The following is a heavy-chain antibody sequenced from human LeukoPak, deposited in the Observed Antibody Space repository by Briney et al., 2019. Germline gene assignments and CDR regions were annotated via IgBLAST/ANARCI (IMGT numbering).Heavy chain of an antibody. J-gene: IGHJ4*02. CDR1: GGSFSGYY. CDR3: ARDRGSYDFDY. CDR2: IYTSGST. D-gene: IGHD1-26*01. V-gene: IGHV4-4*07. Sequence: SETLSLTCAAYGGSFSGYYWSWIRQVPGKGLEWIGRIYTSGSTNYNPSLKSRVTMSVDTSKNQFSLKLSSVTAADTAVYYCARDRGSYDFDYWGQGTLVTVSS.